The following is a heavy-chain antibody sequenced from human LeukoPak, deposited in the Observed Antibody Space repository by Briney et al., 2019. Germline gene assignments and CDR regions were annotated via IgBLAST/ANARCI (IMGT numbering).Heavy chain of an antibody. J-gene: IGHJ4*02. V-gene: IGHV3-7*01. D-gene: IGHD6-25*01. CDR2: TMPDGSVK. CDR3: TTIAASDIDY. CDR1: GFTFSSYA. Sequence: GGSLRLSCAASGFTFSSYAMHWVRQAPGRGLEWVANTMPDGSVKNYLDSVKGRFTISRDNTKNLLYLEMNSLTVEDTALYYCTTIAASDIDYWGQGTLVTVSS.